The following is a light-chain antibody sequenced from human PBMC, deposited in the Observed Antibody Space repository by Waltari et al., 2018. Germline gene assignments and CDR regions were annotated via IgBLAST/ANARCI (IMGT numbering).Light chain of an antibody. CDR2: AAS. J-gene: IGKJ1*01. CDR3: QQSYSTPWT. Sequence: DIQMTQSPASLSASVGDRVTITCRASHSISSYLNWYQQSTGKAPRLLIYAASILQSGVPSRFSGSGSGTDFTLIISSLQPEDFATYYCQQSYSTPWTFGQGTNVEIK. V-gene: IGKV1-39*01. CDR1: HSISSY.